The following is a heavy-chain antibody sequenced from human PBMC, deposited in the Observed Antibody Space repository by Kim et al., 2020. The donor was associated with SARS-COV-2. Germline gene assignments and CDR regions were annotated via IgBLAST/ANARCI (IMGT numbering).Heavy chain of an antibody. D-gene: IGHD2-21*01. Sequence: GSTYYNPSLKRRVTISVDRSKNQFSLKLSSVTAADTAVYYCARGRVILDYWGQGTLVTVSS. V-gene: IGHV4-30-2*01. CDR2: GST. CDR3: ARGRVILDY. J-gene: IGHJ4*02.